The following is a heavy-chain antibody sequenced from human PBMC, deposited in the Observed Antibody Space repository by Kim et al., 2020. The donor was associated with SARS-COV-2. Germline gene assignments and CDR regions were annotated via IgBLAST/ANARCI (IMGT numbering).Heavy chain of an antibody. CDR1: GGTFSSYA. V-gene: IGHV1-69*13. CDR2: IIPIFGTA. J-gene: IGHJ5*02. Sequence: SVKVSCKASGGTFSSYAISWVRQAPGQGLEWMGGIIPIFGTANYAQKFQGRVTITADESTSTAYMELSSLRSEDTAVYYCAREYQLSSSWHSGWFDPWGQGTLVTVSS. CDR3: AREYQLSSSWHSGWFDP. D-gene: IGHD6-13*01.